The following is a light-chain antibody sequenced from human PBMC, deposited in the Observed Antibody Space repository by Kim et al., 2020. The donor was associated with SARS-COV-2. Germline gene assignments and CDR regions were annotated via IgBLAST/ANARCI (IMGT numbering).Light chain of an antibody. CDR1: RWHSYDA. Sequence: ASVQRACALGRWHSYDAIAVHQQRRDKGPRYLMKVNSDGSNNKGDGIPDHFSGSSSGTERYLIISSLQSEDEADYYCQTWGTAFVIFGAGTQLTVL. J-gene: IGLJ2*01. CDR3: QTWGTAFVI. CDR2: VNSDGSN. V-gene: IGLV4-69*01.